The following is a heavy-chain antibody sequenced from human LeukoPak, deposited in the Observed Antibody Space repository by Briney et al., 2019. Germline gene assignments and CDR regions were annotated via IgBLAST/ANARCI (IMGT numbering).Heavy chain of an antibody. CDR1: GFTFSTYA. CDR2: ISGSGDTT. Sequence: GGSLRLSCVASGFTFSTYAMSWVRQAPGKGLEWVSVISGSGDTTYYVDSVKGRFTISRDNSKNTLSLQMNSLRADDAAVYYCAKEAKDYGVYVPFDYWGQGTLVTVSS. CDR3: AKEAKDYGVYVPFDY. J-gene: IGHJ4*02. D-gene: IGHD4-17*01. V-gene: IGHV3-23*01.